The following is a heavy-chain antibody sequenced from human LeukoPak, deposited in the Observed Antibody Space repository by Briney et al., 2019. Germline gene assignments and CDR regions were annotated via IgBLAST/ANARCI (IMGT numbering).Heavy chain of an antibody. Sequence: GGSLRLSCAASGFTFSSHSMNWVRQAPGKGLEWVSVITSSSDYIYYADSLKGRFTVSRHNAKNSLYLQLNSLRVEDTAVYYCVRESVYYDSSAYYNVLDYWGQGTLVTVSS. D-gene: IGHD3-22*01. CDR3: VRESVYYDSSAYYNVLDY. V-gene: IGHV3-21*01. CDR2: ITSSSDYI. J-gene: IGHJ4*02. CDR1: GFTFSSHS.